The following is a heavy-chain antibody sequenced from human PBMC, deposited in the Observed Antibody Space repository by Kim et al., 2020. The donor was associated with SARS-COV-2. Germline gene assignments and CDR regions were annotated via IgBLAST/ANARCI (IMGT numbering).Heavy chain of an antibody. D-gene: IGHD3-22*01. Sequence: GGSLRLSCAASGFTFSSYEMNWVRQAPGKGLECVSYISSSGSTIYYADSVKGRFTISRDNAKNSLYLQMNSLRAEDTAVYYCARDTTGSYYDSSGYYYGAFHIWGQGTMVTVSS. CDR3: ARDTTGSYYDSSGYYYGAFHI. CDR2: ISSSGSTI. J-gene: IGHJ3*02. CDR1: GFTFSSYE. V-gene: IGHV3-48*03.